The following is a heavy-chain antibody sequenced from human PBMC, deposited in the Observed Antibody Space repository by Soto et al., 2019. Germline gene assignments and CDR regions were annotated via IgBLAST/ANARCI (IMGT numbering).Heavy chain of an antibody. Sequence: VGSLRLSCASSGFTFSSYSMNRVREAPGKWLEWVSSISSSSSYIYYADSVKGRFTISRDNAKNSLYLQMNSLRAEDTAVYYCARDRVLLIVDSGGYAFHILGEGTMVHVS. CDR2: ISSSSSYI. V-gene: IGHV3-21*01. J-gene: IGHJ3*02. CDR1: GFTFSSYS. CDR3: ARDRVLLIVDSGGYAFHI. D-gene: IGHD2-21*02.